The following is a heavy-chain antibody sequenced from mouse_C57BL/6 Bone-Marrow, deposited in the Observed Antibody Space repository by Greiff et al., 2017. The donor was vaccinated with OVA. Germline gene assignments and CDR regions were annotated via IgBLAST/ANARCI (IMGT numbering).Heavy chain of an antibody. D-gene: IGHD2-5*01. V-gene: IGHV10-1*01. CDR1: GFSFNTYA. CDR3: VRPSNYLYYAMDY. J-gene: IGHJ4*01. Sequence: EVQLVESGGGLVQPKGSLKLSCAASGFSFNTYALNWVRQAPGKGLEWVARIRSKSNNYATYYADSVKDRFTISRDDSESMLYLQMNNLKTEYTAMYYCVRPSNYLYYAMDYWGQGTSVTVSS. CDR2: IRSKSNNYAT.